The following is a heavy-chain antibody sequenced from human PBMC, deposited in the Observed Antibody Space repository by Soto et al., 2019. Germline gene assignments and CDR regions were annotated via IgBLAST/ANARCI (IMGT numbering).Heavy chain of an antibody. Sequence: ASLKVSYKDSGYTFTNYRISWVRQAPGQGLEWMGWISAYNGNTNYAQKLQGRVTMTTDTSTSTAYMELRSLTSADTAVYYCARDATKWGQGALVTVSS. CDR2: ISAYNGNT. CDR1: GYTFTNYR. J-gene: IGHJ4*02. CDR3: ARDATK. V-gene: IGHV1-18*04.